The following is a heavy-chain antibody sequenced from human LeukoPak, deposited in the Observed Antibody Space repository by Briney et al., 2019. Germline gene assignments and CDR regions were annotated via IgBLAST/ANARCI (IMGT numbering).Heavy chain of an antibody. CDR2: IYHSGST. Sequence: PSETLSLTCAVSGGSISSNNWWTWVRQPPGKGLEWIGEIYHSGSTNYNPSLKSRVTISVDKSKNQVSLKLSSVTAADTAIYYCARGTFYDFWSGQRNYAFDIWGQGTMVTVSS. D-gene: IGHD3-3*01. J-gene: IGHJ3*02. V-gene: IGHV4-4*02. CDR3: ARGTFYDFWSGQRNYAFDI. CDR1: GGSISSNNW.